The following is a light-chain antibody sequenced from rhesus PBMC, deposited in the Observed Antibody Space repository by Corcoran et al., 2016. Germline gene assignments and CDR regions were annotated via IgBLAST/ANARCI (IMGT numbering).Light chain of an antibody. J-gene: IGKJ1*01. CDR2: KSS. V-gene: IGKV1-21*01. CDR1: QGISSW. Sequence: DIQMTQSPSSLSASVGDRVTITCRASQGISSWLAWYQQNPGKAPKLLIYKSSRLQSGVPSRFSGSGSGTDLTLTISSREPEDFAVYYCQQYSTRPWTFGQGTKVEIK. CDR3: QQYSTRPWT.